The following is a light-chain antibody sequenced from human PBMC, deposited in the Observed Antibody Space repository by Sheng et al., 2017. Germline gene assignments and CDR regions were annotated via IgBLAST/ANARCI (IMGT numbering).Light chain of an antibody. CDR2: GAF. J-gene: IGKJ4*01. CDR3: QQYNNWPLA. Sequence: EIVLTQSPDTLSLSPGERVTLSCRASQNVDSLLAWYQQKPGQAPRLLIYGAFTRATGVPARFSGSASGTEFTLTISSLQSEDFAVYYCQQYNNWPLAFGGGPRWRSN. V-gene: IGKV3D-15*01. CDR1: QNVDSL.